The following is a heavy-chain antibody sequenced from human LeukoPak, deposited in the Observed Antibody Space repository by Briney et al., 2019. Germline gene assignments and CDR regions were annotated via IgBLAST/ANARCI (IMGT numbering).Heavy chain of an antibody. CDR2: IIPIFGTA. CDR3: ARGAPLLQFDRYYFDY. V-gene: IGHV1-69*13. J-gene: IGHJ4*02. D-gene: IGHD5-24*01. Sequence: SVKVSCKASGGTFSSYAISWVRQAPGQGLEWMGGIIPIFGTANYAQKFQGRVTITADESTSTAYMELSSLRPEDTAVYYCARGAPLLQFDRYYFDYWGQGTLVTVSS. CDR1: GGTFSSYA.